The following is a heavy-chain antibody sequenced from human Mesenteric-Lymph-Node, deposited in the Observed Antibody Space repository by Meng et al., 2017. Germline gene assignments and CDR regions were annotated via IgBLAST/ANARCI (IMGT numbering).Heavy chain of an antibody. V-gene: IGHV3-30*04. CDR3: VPLIVVVIHPTLGY. CDR1: GFTFSSYA. D-gene: IGHD3-22*01. J-gene: IGHJ4*02. CDR2: ISYDGSNK. Sequence: GGSLRLSCAASGFTFSSYAMHWVRQAPGKGLEWVAVISYDGSNKYYADSVKGRFTISRDNSKNTLYLQMNSLRAEDTAVYYCVPLIVVVIHPTLGYWGQGTLVTVSS.